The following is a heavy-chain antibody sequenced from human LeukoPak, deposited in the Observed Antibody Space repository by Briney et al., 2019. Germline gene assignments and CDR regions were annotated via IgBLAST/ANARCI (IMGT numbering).Heavy chain of an antibody. Sequence: GGSLRLSCAASGFTVSSNYMNWVRQAPGKGLEWVSSISSSSSYIYYADSVKGRFTISRDNAKNSLYLQMNSLRAEDTAVYYCARDPRYYLDYWGQGTLVTVSS. J-gene: IGHJ4*02. CDR1: GFTVSSNY. D-gene: IGHD1-14*01. V-gene: IGHV3-21*01. CDR2: ISSSSSYI. CDR3: ARDPRYYLDY.